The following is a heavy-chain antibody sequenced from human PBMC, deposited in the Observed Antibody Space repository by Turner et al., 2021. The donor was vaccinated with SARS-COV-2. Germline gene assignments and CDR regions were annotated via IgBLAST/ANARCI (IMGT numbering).Heavy chain of an antibody. CDR1: GFTFSNYA. CDR2: ISGSGGST. J-gene: IGHJ4*02. Sequence: EVQLLESGGGLVQPGGSLRFSCAASGFTFSNYAMSWVRQAPGKGLEWVSAISGSGGSTYYADSVKGRFTISRDNSKNTLYLQMNSLRAEDTAVYYCAKGEGIVVVVAALYWGQGTLVTVSS. CDR3: AKGEGIVVVVAALY. D-gene: IGHD2-15*01. V-gene: IGHV3-23*01.